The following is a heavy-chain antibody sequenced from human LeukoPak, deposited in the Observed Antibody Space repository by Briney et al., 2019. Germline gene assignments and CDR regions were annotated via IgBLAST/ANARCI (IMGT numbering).Heavy chain of an antibody. CDR3: ANLGPPGRDHYLES. Sequence: GGSLRLSCAASGFTFSSYGMHWVRQAPGKGLEWVAVISYDGSNKYYADSVKGRFTISRDNSKNTLYLQMNSLRDEDTAVYYCANLGPPGRDHYLESWGQGTLVTVSS. J-gene: IGHJ4*02. D-gene: IGHD5-24*01. V-gene: IGHV3-30*18. CDR1: GFTFSSYG. CDR2: ISYDGSNK.